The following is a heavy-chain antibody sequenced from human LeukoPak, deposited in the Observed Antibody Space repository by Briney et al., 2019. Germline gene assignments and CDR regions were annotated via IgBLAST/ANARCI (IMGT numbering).Heavy chain of an antibody. Sequence: GRSLRLSCAASGFTFSSYGMHWVRQAPGKGLEWVAVISYDGSNKYYADSVKGRFTISRDNSKNTLYLQMNSLRAEDTAVYYCGKGGLGGGEPSWGQGTLVTVSS. CDR2: ISYDGSNK. CDR1: GFTFSSYG. J-gene: IGHJ5*02. D-gene: IGHD3-16*01. V-gene: IGHV3-30*18. CDR3: GKGGLGGGEPS.